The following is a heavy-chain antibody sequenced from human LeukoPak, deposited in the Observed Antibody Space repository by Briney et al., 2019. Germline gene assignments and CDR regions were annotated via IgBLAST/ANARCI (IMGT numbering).Heavy chain of an antibody. D-gene: IGHD1-26*01. Sequence: GGSLRLSCAASGFTFSTYSMNWVRQAPGKGLEWVSSITSSSRYIYYADSVKGRFTISRDNAKNSLYLQMDSLRVEDTAVYYCARDPYSGNYGAYYYYYMDVWGKGTTVTISS. J-gene: IGHJ6*03. CDR3: ARDPYSGNYGAYYYYYMDV. CDR1: GFTFSTYS. V-gene: IGHV3-21*06. CDR2: ITSSSRYI.